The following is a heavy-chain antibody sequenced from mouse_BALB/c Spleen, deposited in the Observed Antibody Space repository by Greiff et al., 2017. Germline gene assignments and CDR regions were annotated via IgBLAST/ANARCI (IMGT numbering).Heavy chain of an antibody. CDR2: IRNKANGYTT. V-gene: IGHV7-3*02. CDR3: ARDGLYYAMDY. CDR1: GFTFTDYY. D-gene: IGHD3-1*01. Sequence: VQLQQSGGGLVQPGGSLRLSCATSGFTFTDYYMSWVRQPPGKALEWLGFIRNKANGYTTEYSASVKGRFTISRDNSQSILYLQMNTLRAEDSATYYCARDGLYYAMDYWGQGTSVTVSS. J-gene: IGHJ4*01.